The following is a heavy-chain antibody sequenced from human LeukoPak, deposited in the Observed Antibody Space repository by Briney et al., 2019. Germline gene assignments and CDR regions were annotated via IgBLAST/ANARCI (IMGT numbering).Heavy chain of an antibody. CDR1: GGSISSSSCY. CDR3: ARNNWNCVPDGLDV. J-gene: IGHJ6*02. D-gene: IGHD1-7*01. CDR2: IYYSGST. V-gene: IGHV4-39*01. Sequence: SETLSLTCTVSGGSISSSSCYWGWFRQPPGKGLEWIGSIYYSGSTYYNPSLKSRVTISVDTSKNQFSLKLSSVTAADTAVYYCARNNWNCVPDGLDVWGQGTTVTVSS.